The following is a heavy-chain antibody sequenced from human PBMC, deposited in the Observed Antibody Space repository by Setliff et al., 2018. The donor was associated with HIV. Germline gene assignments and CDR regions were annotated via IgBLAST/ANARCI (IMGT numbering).Heavy chain of an antibody. CDR1: GGSISNHY. CDR3: ARETRSGWYDLAY. Sequence: PSETLSLTCSVSGGSISNHYWSWIRQPPGKGLEWIGYIYYTGSTNYNPSLRGRVTISVDTSKKQFSLKLSSVTAADTAVYFCARETRSGWYDLAYWGQGTLVPSPQ. CDR2: IYYTGST. D-gene: IGHD6-19*01. V-gene: IGHV4-59*11. J-gene: IGHJ4*02.